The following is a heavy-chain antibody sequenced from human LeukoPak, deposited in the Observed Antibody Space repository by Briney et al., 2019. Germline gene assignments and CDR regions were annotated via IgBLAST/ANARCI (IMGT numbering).Heavy chain of an antibody. CDR3: ARDVGT. D-gene: IGHD7-27*01. Sequence: GGSLRLSCAASGFTFSTYSMHWVRQAPGKGLVWVSRINDDGVSTNYADSVKGRFTISRDNAKNTPYLQMSSLRAEDTAVYYCARDVGTWGQGTLVTVSS. CDR2: INDDGVST. CDR1: GFTFSTYS. V-gene: IGHV3-74*01. J-gene: IGHJ5*02.